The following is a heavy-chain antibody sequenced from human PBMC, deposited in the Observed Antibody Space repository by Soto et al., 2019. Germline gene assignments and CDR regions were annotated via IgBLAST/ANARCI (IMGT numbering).Heavy chain of an antibody. V-gene: IGHV3-73*02. CDR3: TTYDIPSGDV. CDR1: GFTFSGSA. D-gene: IGHD3-9*01. J-gene: IGHJ6*02. CDR2: IRSKANSYAT. Sequence: EVQLVESGGGLVQPGGSLKLSCAASGFTFSGSAMHWVRQASGKGLEWVGRIRSKANSYATAYAASVKGRFTISRDDSKNTAYLQMNSLKTEDTAVHYCTTYDIPSGDVWGQGTTVTVSS.